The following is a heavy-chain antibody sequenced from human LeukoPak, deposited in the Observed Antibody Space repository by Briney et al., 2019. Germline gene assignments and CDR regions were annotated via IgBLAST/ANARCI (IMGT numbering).Heavy chain of an antibody. CDR1: GFTFSSYG. V-gene: IGHV3-23*01. CDR3: AKDPTTMITFLDY. Sequence: GGSLRLSCAASGFTFSSYGMSWVRQAPGKGLEWVSAISGSGGSTYYADSVKGRFTISRDNSKNTLYLQVNSLRVEDTAVYFCAKDPTTMITFLDYWGQGTLVTVSS. J-gene: IGHJ4*02. D-gene: IGHD3-16*01. CDR2: ISGSGGST.